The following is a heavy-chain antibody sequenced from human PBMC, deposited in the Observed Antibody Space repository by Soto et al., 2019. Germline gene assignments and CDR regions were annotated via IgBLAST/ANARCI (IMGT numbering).Heavy chain of an antibody. Sequence: ASVKVSCKVSGYTLTELSMHWVRQAPGKGLEWMGGFDPEDGETIYAQKFQGRVTMSVDTSKNQFSLKLNSVTAADTAVYYCARITRYNYGYFSGQAPDYWGRGTLVTVSS. D-gene: IGHD5-18*01. CDR2: FDPEDGET. V-gene: IGHV1-24*01. J-gene: IGHJ4*02. CDR3: ARITRYNYGYFSGQAPDY. CDR1: GYTLTELS.